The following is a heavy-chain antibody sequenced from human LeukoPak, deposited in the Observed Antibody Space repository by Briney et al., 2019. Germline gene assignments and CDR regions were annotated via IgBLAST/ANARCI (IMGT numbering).Heavy chain of an antibody. V-gene: IGHV4-59*08. J-gene: IGHJ6*02. D-gene: IGHD6-6*01. Sequence: KASENLSLTCTVAPVSISTYNWRWLRHPPGQGLEWSININYDGSTNYNPSLKSRVTISVDTSKNQFSLKLSSVTAADTAVYYCARYGIAARLGDSYYYGMDVWGQGTTVTVSS. CDR1: PVSISTYN. CDR2: INYDGST. CDR3: ARYGIAARLGDSYYYGMDV.